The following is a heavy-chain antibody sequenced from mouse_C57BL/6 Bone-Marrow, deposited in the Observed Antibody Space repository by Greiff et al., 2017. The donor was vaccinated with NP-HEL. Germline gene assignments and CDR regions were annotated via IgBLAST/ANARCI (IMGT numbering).Heavy chain of an antibody. J-gene: IGHJ2*01. V-gene: IGHV5-6*01. Sequence: EVQGVESGGDLVKPGGSLKLSCAASGFTFSSYGMSWVRQTPDKRLEWVATISSGGSYTYYPDSVKGRFTISRDNAKNTLYLQMSSLKSEDTAMYYCARQRRFITTVVADYWGQGTTLTVSS. CDR2: ISSGGSYT. CDR3: ARQRRFITTVVADY. D-gene: IGHD1-1*01. CDR1: GFTFSSYG.